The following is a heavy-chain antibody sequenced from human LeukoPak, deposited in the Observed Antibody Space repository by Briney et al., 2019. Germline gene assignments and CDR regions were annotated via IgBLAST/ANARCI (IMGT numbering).Heavy chain of an antibody. D-gene: IGHD3-10*01. CDR2: ISSSSSYI. V-gene: IGHV3-21*01. CDR1: GFTFSSYS. Sequence: GGSLRLSCAASGFTFSSYSMNWVRQAPGKGLEWVSSISSSSSYIYYADSVKGRFTISRDNAKNSLYLQMNSLRAEDTAVYYCARDRDITMVRSPFGYWGQGTLVTVSS. J-gene: IGHJ4*02. CDR3: ARDRDITMVRSPFGY.